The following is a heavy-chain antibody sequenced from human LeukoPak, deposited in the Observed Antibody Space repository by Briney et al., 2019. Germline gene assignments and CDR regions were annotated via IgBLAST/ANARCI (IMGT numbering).Heavy chain of an antibody. CDR1: GFTFSSYD. CDR3: AKVGSNCFDY. D-gene: IGHD6-13*01. Sequence: PGGSLRLSCAASGFTFSSYDMHWVRQAPGKGLEWVAFIRYDGSNKYYADSVKRRFTIHRDNDKHTLYLQMNSLRAEHTAVYYCAKVGSNCFDYWGQGNLVTVSS. CDR2: IRYDGSNK. V-gene: IGHV3-30*02. J-gene: IGHJ4*02.